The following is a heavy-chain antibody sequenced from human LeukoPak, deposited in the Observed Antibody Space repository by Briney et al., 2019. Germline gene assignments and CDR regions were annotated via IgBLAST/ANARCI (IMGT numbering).Heavy chain of an antibody. CDR2: IIPILGIA. Sequence: SVKVSCKASGYTFTSYGTSWVRQAPGQGLEWMGRIIPILGIANYAQKFQGRVTITADKSTSTAYMELSSLRSEDTAVYYCAEGATHDYWGQGTLVTVSS. V-gene: IGHV1-69*04. D-gene: IGHD1-26*01. J-gene: IGHJ4*02. CDR1: GYTFTSYG. CDR3: AEGATHDY.